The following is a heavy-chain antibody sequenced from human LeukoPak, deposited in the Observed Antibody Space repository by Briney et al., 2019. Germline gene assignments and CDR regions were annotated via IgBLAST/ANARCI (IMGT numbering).Heavy chain of an antibody. J-gene: IGHJ4*02. CDR3: ARHLFVEMATIDY. CDR2: IYNAGST. V-gene: IGHV4-61*02. Sequence: PSETLSLTCSVSGGSISSGGYFWSWIRQPVGKGLEWIGRIYNAGSTNYNPSLKSRVTISVDTSKNQFSLKLSSVTAADTAVYYCARHLFVEMATIDYWGQGTLVTVSS. CDR1: GGSISSGGYF. D-gene: IGHD5-24*01.